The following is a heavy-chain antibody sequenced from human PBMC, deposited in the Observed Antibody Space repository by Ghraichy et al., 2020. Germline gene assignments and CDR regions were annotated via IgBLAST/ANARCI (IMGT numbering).Heavy chain of an antibody. Sequence: GESLNISCAASGFTFSSYWMHWVRQAPGKGLVWVSRINSDGSSTSYADSVKGRFTISRDNAKKTLHLQMNSLRAEDTAVYYCARVDSSGYDFDYWGQGTLVTVSS. CDR3: ARVDSSGYDFDY. J-gene: IGHJ4*02. D-gene: IGHD3-22*01. CDR2: INSDGSST. V-gene: IGHV3-74*01. CDR1: GFTFSSYW.